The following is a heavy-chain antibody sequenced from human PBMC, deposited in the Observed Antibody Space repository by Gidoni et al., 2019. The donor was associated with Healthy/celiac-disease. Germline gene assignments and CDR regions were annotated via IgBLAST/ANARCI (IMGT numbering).Heavy chain of an antibody. CDR1: GFPFGDYA. D-gene: IGHD3-22*01. Sequence: EVQLVASGGGLVMPGRSLRLSCTASGFPFGDYAMCWFRPAPGKGLELVGVIRSNANGETKEYAASVKGRFTISRDDYKSITYLQMNGLKAEDTAVYYCTRGIVVVIRVWFDPWGQGTLVTVSS. CDR2: IRSNANGETK. CDR3: TRGIVVVIRVWFDP. V-gene: IGHV3-49*05. J-gene: IGHJ5*02.